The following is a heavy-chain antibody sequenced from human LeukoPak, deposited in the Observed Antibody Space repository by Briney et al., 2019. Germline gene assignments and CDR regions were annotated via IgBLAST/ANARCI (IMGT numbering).Heavy chain of an antibody. V-gene: IGHV3-7*01. CDR3: ARDLGSSGYYYPNDAIDI. D-gene: IGHD3-22*01. J-gene: IGHJ3*02. Sequence: GGSLRLSCAASGFTFSSYWMSWVRQAPGKGLEWVANIKQDGSEKYYVDSVKGRFTISRDNAKNSLYLQMNSLRAEDTAVYYCARDLGSSGYYYPNDAIDIWGQGTMVTVSS. CDR1: GFTFSSYW. CDR2: IKQDGSEK.